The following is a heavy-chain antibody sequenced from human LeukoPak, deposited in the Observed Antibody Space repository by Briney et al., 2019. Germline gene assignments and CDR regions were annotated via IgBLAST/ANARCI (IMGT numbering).Heavy chain of an antibody. CDR2: IYPADSDA. Sequence: GGALKISCKGSGYSFASYWIGWVRQMPGKGLEWMGIIYPADSDARYSPSFQGQVTISADKSISTAYLQWGSLKASDTAMYYCARRGGGYVDFWGQGTLVTVSS. V-gene: IGHV5-51*01. CDR3: ARRGGGYVDF. CDR1: GYSFASYW. J-gene: IGHJ4*02. D-gene: IGHD2-15*01.